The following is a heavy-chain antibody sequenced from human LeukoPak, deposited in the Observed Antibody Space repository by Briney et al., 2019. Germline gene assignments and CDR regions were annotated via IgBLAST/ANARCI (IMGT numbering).Heavy chain of an antibody. Sequence: PSETLSLTCTVSGGSISSSSYYWGWIRQPPGKGLEWIRSIYYSGITYYNPSLKSRVTTSVDTSKNQFPLKLTSVTAADTAVYYCARQDIVVVVAATPFDYWGQGTLVTVSS. CDR1: GGSISSSSYY. J-gene: IGHJ4*02. D-gene: IGHD2-15*01. CDR2: IYYSGIT. CDR3: ARQDIVVVVAATPFDY. V-gene: IGHV4-39*01.